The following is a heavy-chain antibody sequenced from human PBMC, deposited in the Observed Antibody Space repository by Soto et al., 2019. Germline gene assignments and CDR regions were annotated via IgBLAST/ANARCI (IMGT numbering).Heavy chain of an antibody. V-gene: IGHV3-30*18. CDR2: ISYDGSNK. CDR1: GFTFSSYG. D-gene: IGHD3-22*01. Sequence: QVQLVESGGGVVQPGRSLRLSCAASGFTFSSYGMHWVRQAPGKGLEWVAVISYDGSNKYYADSVKGRFTISRDNSKNTLYLQMNSLRAEDTVVYYCAKEAITMIGHYWYFDLWGRGTLVTVSS. J-gene: IGHJ2*01. CDR3: AKEAITMIGHYWYFDL.